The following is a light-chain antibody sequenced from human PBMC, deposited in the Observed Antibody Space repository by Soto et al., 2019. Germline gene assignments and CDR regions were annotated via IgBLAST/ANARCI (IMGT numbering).Light chain of an antibody. Sequence: IQLTQSPSSLSASVVDRVTITCRASQAISSYLAWYQQKPGKAPNLLIYAASTLQSGVPSRFSGSGSGTDFTLTISSLQPEDFATYFCQQLNSYPLTFGGGTKVEIK. V-gene: IGKV1-9*01. J-gene: IGKJ4*01. CDR1: QAISSY. CDR3: QQLNSYPLT. CDR2: AAS.